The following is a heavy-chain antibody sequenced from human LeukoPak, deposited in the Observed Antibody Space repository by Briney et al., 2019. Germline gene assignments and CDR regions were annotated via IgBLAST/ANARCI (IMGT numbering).Heavy chain of an antibody. Sequence: GGSLRLSCAASGFTFSSYAMSWVRQAPVKGLEWVSAISGSGGSTYYADSVKGRFTISRDNSKNTLYLQMNSLRAEDTAVYYCAKWGSSSLWYYYGMDVWGQGTTVTVSS. CDR1: GFTFSSYA. J-gene: IGHJ6*02. CDR3: AKWGSSSLWYYYGMDV. D-gene: IGHD6-6*01. CDR2: ISGSGGST. V-gene: IGHV3-23*01.